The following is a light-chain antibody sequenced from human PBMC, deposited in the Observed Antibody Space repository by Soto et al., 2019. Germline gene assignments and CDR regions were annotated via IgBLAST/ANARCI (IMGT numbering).Light chain of an antibody. J-gene: IGKJ5*01. CDR3: QQREYWPPIT. V-gene: IGKV3-11*01. Sequence: SPATLSLSPGKRATLSCMASLNVNSYLAWYQQKPGQAPRLLIYDASNRAAGIPARFSGSGSGTDFTLTISSLEPEDFAIYYCQQREYWPPITFGQGTRLAI. CDR1: LNVNSY. CDR2: DAS.